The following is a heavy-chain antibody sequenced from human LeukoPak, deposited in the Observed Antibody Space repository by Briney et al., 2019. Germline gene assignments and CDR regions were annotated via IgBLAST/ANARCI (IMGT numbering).Heavy chain of an antibody. V-gene: IGHV1-2*02. D-gene: IGHD3-10*01. Sequence: ASVTVSCKASGYTFTDYYMHWVRQAPGQGLEWMGWINPNSGGTKYAQKFEGRVTMTRDTSISTAYMDLSGLRSDDTAVYYCAREHPAGNYLRDPYPFDYWGQGTLVTVSS. CDR3: AREHPAGNYLRDPYPFDY. J-gene: IGHJ4*02. CDR1: GYTFTDYY. CDR2: INPNSGGT.